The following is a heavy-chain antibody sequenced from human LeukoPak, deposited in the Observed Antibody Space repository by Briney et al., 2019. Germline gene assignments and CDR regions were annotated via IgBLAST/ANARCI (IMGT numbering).Heavy chain of an antibody. CDR1: GGSISSYC. V-gene: IGHV4-59*01. CDR2: IYYSGST. Sequence: SETLSLTCTVSGGSISSYCWSWIRQPPGKGLEWIGYIYYSGSTNYNPSLKSRVTISVDTSKNQFSLKLSSVTAADTAEYYCARGGRYYYGSGSYGNWFDPWGQGTLVTVSS. CDR3: ARGGRYYYGSGSYGNWFDP. D-gene: IGHD3-10*01. J-gene: IGHJ5*02.